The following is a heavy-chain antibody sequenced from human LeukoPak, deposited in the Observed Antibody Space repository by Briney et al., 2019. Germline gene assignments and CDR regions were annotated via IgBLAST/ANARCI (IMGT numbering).Heavy chain of an antibody. CDR1: GFTFNDYY. CDR3: ARDRSYGIWGAPGYAFDV. V-gene: IGHV3-33*08. D-gene: IGHD1-26*01. J-gene: IGHJ3*01. CDR2: IWFDGSNK. Sequence: GGSLRLSCAASGFTFNDYYMTWIRQAPGKGLEWVAVIWFDGSNKYYADSVQGRFTISRDNSKNTLYLQMNSLRVEDTAVYYCARDRSYGIWGAPGYAFDVWGQGTLGIVSS.